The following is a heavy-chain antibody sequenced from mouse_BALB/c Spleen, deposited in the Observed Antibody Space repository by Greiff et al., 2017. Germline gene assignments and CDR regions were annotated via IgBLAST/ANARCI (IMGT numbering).Heavy chain of an antibody. J-gene: IGHJ2*01. CDR2: INPSNGGT. CDR3: TRRGGEAY. CDR1: GYTFTSYY. D-gene: IGHD3-2*02. Sequence: VQLQESGAELVKPGASVKLSCKASGYTFTSYYMYWVKQRPGQGLEWIGEINPSNGGTNFNEKFKSKATLTVDKSSSTAYMQLSSLTSEDSAVYYCTRRGGEAYWGQGTTLTVSS. V-gene: IGHV1S81*02.